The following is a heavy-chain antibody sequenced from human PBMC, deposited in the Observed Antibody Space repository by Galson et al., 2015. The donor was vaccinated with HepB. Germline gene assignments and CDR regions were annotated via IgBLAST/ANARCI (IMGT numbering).Heavy chain of an antibody. CDR3: ARDSSSWYYYYGMD. V-gene: IGHV3-30*04. J-gene: IGHJ6*02. CDR1: GFTFSSYS. D-gene: IGHD6-13*01. Sequence: SLRLSCAASGFTFSSYSIHWVREAPGKGLEWVAIISHDGRNTYYAYSVKGRFTISRDNAKNSLYLQMNSLRAEDTAVYYCARDSSSWYYYYGMDIGAREPWSPSP. CDR2: ISHDGRNT.